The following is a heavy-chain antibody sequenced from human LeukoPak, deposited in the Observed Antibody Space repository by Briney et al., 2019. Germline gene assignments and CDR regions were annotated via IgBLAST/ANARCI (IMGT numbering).Heavy chain of an antibody. J-gene: IGHJ3*02. Sequence: SETLSLTCTVSGGSIRSYYWSWIRQPPGKGPEWIGEMNHSGSTNYKPSLKSRVTISVDMSKNQIFLKLNSVTAADTAVYHCASPSGGRYRDDALDIWGQGTMVTVSS. CDR1: GGSIRSYY. CDR3: ASPSGGRYRDDALDI. V-gene: IGHV4-34*01. D-gene: IGHD3-10*01. CDR2: MNHSGST.